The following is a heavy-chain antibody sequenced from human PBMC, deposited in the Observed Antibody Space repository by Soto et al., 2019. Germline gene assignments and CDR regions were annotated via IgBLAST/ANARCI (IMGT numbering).Heavy chain of an antibody. Sequence: VQLQESGPGLVKPSETLSLTCTVSGGSISRYYWSWIRQPPGKGLEWIGYIYYSGRTNYNPSLKSRVTISVDTSKNQFSLKLSSVTAADTAVYYCARGYCSSTSCYIWDNWFDPWGQGTLVTVSS. CDR1: GGSISRYY. CDR2: IYYSGRT. J-gene: IGHJ5*02. V-gene: IGHV4-59*01. CDR3: ARGYCSSTSCYIWDNWFDP. D-gene: IGHD2-2*02.